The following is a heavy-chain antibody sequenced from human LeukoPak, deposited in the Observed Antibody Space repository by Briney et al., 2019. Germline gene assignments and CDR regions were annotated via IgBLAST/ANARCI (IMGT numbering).Heavy chain of an antibody. J-gene: IGHJ4*02. D-gene: IGHD2-21*01. CDR1: GYSISSGYY. V-gene: IGHV4-38-2*02. Sequence: PSETLSLTCTVSGYSISSGYYCGWIRQPPGKGLEWIGSIYHSGSTYYNPSLKSRVTISVDTSKNQFSLKLSSVTAADTAVYYCARSTVVNNLDYWGQGTLVTVSS. CDR3: ARSTVVNNLDY. CDR2: IYHSGST.